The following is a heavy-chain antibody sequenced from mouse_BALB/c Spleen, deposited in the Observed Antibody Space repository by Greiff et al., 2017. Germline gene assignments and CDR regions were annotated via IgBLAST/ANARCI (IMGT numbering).Heavy chain of an antibody. CDR2: ISSGGSYT. CDR1: GFTFSSYG. J-gene: IGHJ2*01. Sequence: EVQVVESGGDLVKPGGSLKLSCAASGFTFSSYGMPWVRQTPDKRLEWVATISSGGSYTYYPDSVKGRFTISRDNAKNTLYLQMSSLKSEDTAMYYCARREGSLYFDYWGQGTTLTVSS. V-gene: IGHV5-6*01. CDR3: ARREGSLYFDY.